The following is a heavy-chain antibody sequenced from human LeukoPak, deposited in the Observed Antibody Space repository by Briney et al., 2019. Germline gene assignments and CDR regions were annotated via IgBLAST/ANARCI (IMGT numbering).Heavy chain of an antibody. CDR1: GFTFSSYA. V-gene: IGHV3-23*01. CDR2: ISGSGGST. CDR3: AKGYYYGSGSFPFDY. Sequence: GGSLRLSCAASGFTFSSYAMSWVRQAPGKGLEWVSAISGSGGSTYYADSVKGRFTISRDKSKNTLYLQMNSRRAEDTAVYYCAKGYYYGSGSFPFDYWGQGTLVTVSS. J-gene: IGHJ4*02. D-gene: IGHD3-10*01.